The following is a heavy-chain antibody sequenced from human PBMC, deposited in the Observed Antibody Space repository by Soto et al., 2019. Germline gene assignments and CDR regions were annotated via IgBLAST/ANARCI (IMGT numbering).Heavy chain of an antibody. Sequence: QVQLVQSGAEVKEPGSSVKVSCKASGDSFSDHGISWVRQAPGQGLEWVGGIIPMFGAPNYAQKFQDRVTITADAATESVYMELSSLRAEDTAVYYCASGLRNTLTGWLDSWGQGTRVNVSS. J-gene: IGHJ5*01. CDR1: GDSFSDHG. CDR2: IIPMFGAP. D-gene: IGHD2-2*02. CDR3: ASGLRNTLTGWLDS. V-gene: IGHV1-69*01.